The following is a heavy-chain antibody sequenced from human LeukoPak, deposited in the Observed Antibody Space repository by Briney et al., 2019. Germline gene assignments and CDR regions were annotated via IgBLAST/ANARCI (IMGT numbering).Heavy chain of an antibody. Sequence: GGSLRLSCAASGFTFSSYAMSWVRQAPGKGLEWVSGISGGGGSTYYADSVKGRFTISRDNSKNTLYLQMNSLRAEDTAVYYCAKESLYGDYPNNWFDPWGQGTLVTVSS. V-gene: IGHV3-23*01. D-gene: IGHD4-17*01. J-gene: IGHJ5*02. CDR3: AKESLYGDYPNNWFDP. CDR2: ISGGGGST. CDR1: GFTFSSYA.